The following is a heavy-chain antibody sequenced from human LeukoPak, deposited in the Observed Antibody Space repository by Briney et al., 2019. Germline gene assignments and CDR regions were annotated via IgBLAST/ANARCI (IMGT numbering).Heavy chain of an antibody. CDR3: ARLHSGWYYFDY. J-gene: IGHJ4*02. Sequence: PSETLSLTCTVSGGSISSYYWSWIRQPPGKGLEWIGYISYSGSTNYNPSLKSRVTISVDTSKSQFSLKLSSVTAADTAVYYCARLHSGWYYFDYWGQGTLVTVSS. D-gene: IGHD6-19*01. CDR1: GGSISSYY. CDR2: ISYSGST. V-gene: IGHV4-59*08.